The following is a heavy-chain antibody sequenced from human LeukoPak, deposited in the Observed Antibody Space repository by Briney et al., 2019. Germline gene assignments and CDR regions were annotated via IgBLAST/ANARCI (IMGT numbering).Heavy chain of an antibody. CDR2: IDPDDSDT. Sequence: HGESLKISCKGSGYSFTGYWIGWVRQMPGKGLEWMGIIDPDDSDTRYSPSFQGQVTISADKSISTIYLQWSSLKASDTAMYYCATMCNRDWCYWGQGTLVTVSS. CDR1: GYSFTGYW. J-gene: IGHJ4*02. V-gene: IGHV5-51*01. D-gene: IGHD2-8*02. CDR3: ATMCNRDWCY.